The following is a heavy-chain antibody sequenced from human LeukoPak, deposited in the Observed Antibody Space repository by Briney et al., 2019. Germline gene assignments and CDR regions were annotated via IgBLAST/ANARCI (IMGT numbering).Heavy chain of an antibody. V-gene: IGHV4-39*01. Sequence: SETLSLTCTVSGGSVSSYEYYWGWIRQPPGNGLEWIGNTYYSGSTYYNPSLKSRLTMSVDTSKNQFSLKMSSVTAADTAVYYCARLSKGRYFDYIFDHWGQGALVTVSS. CDR3: ARLSKGRYFDYIFDH. J-gene: IGHJ4*02. CDR1: GGSVSSYEYY. CDR2: TYYSGST. D-gene: IGHD3-9*01.